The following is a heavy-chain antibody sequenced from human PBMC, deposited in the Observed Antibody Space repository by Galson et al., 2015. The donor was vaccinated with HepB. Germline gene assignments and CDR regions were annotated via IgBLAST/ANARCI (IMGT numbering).Heavy chain of an antibody. CDR2: ISYDGSNK. V-gene: IGHV3-30*04. D-gene: IGHD3-10*01. CDR1: GFTFSSYA. J-gene: IGHJ4*02. Sequence: SLRLSCAASGFTFSSYAMHWVRQAPGKGLEWVAVISYDGSNKYYADSVKGRFTISRDNSKNTLYLQMNSLRAEDTAVYYCARDITMVRGAPVDYFDYWGQGTLVTVSS. CDR3: ARDITMVRGAPVDYFDY.